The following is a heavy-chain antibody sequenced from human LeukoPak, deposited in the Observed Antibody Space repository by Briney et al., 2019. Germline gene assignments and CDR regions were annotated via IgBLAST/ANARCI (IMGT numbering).Heavy chain of an antibody. Sequence: GGSLRLSCAASGFTFSSYAMSWVRRAPGKGLEWVSGISGSGDSTYYADSVKGRFTISRDNSKNTLYLQMNSLRADDTAVYYCAKVIRSSGWYVDSWGQGTLVTVSS. J-gene: IGHJ4*02. CDR3: AKVIRSSGWYVDS. D-gene: IGHD6-19*01. CDR2: ISGSGDST. CDR1: GFTFSSYA. V-gene: IGHV3-23*01.